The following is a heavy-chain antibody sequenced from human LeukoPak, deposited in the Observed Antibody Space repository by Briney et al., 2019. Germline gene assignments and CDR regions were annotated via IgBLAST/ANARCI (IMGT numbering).Heavy chain of an antibody. CDR2: ICVGGETT. CDR3: AKGGSGSYYDRIDF. Sequence: GGALRLSCAASRFTLSTYVMSWVRPAPRKGLEWVSPICVGGETTFFADSLKGRFTLSRDNSQSTLYLQMNSLRAEDTAVYYCAKGGSGSYYDRIDFWGQGTLVTVSS. J-gene: IGHJ4*02. D-gene: IGHD1-26*01. V-gene: IGHV3-23*01. CDR1: RFTLSTYV.